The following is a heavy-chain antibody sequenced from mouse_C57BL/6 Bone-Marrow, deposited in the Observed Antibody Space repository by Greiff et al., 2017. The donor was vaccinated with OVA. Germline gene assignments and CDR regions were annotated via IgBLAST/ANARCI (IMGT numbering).Heavy chain of an antibody. CDR1: GFSLTSYG. Sequence: VQLQQSGPGLVQPSQSLSITCTASGFSLTSYGVHWVRQSPGKGLEWLGEIWSGGSTDYNAALISRLSISKDTSKRQVFFKMNSLQADDTAIYYWARKYYYGSSFYYAMDYWGQGTSVTVSS. V-gene: IGHV2-2*01. CDR3: ARKYYYGSSFYYAMDY. D-gene: IGHD1-1*01. J-gene: IGHJ4*01. CDR2: IWSGGST.